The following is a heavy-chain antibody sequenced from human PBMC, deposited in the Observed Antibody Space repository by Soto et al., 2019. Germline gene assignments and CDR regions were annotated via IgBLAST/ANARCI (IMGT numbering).Heavy chain of an antibody. CDR1: GFTFSNYA. Sequence: EGQLLESGGGLVQPGGSLRLSCAASGFTFSNYAMTWVRQAPGKGPEWVSAITRDGGIANYVDSVKGRFTISRDNSKNTLYLQMNSLRAVDTAVYYCAKVGYYYESYDLWYFDLWGRGTLVTVSS. D-gene: IGHD3-22*01. V-gene: IGHV3-23*01. J-gene: IGHJ2*01. CDR3: AKVGYYYESYDLWYFDL. CDR2: ITRDGGIA.